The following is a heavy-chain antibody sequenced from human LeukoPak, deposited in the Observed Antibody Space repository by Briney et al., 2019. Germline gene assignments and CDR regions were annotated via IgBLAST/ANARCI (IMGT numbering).Heavy chain of an antibody. V-gene: IGHV4-31*03. J-gene: IGHJ3*02. CDR1: GGSISSGGYY. Sequence: SQTLSLTCTVSGGSISSGGYYWSWIRQHPGKGLEWIGYIYYSGSTYYNPSLKSRVTISVGTSKNQFSLKLSSVTAADTAVYYCARESSGYSAFDIWGQGTMVTVSS. CDR2: IYYSGST. CDR3: ARESSGYSAFDI. D-gene: IGHD3-22*01.